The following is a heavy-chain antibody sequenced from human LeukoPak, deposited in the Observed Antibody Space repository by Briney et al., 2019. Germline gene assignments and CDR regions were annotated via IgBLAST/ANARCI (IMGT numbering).Heavy chain of an antibody. CDR3: ARGVSTWYRIDY. J-gene: IGHJ4*02. Sequence: GGSLRLSCAASGFPFSSYSFPWVRQAPAKGLERVALLSYDGSIKHYADSVKGRFTLSRDNSKSTVYLQMDILRADDTAVYYCARGVSTWYRIDYWGQGTLVTVSS. CDR1: GFPFSSYS. V-gene: IGHV3-30*01. D-gene: IGHD6-13*01. CDR2: LSYDGSIK.